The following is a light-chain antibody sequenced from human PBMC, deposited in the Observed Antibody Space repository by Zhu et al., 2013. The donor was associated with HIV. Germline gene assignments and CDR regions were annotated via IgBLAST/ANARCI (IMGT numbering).Light chain of an antibody. V-gene: IGKV3-20*01. CDR2: GAS. J-gene: IGKJ4*01. CDR3: QQYGSPAGGLT. Sequence: EIVLTQSPGTLSLSPGERATLSCRASQSVSSSYLAWYQQKPGQAPRLLIYGASSRATGIPDRFSGSGSGTDFTLTISRLEPEDFAVYYCQQYGSPAGGLTFGGGTKVEIK. CDR1: QSVSSSY.